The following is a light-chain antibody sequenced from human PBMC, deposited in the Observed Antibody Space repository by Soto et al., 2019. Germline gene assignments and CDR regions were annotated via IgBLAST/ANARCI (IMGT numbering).Light chain of an antibody. CDR3: LHYGISPLT. CDR1: PDLTDRY. J-gene: IGKJ5*01. CDR2: GAS. V-gene: IGKV3-20*01. Sequence: LLVTKCSDALSLSPDYRATCSCKANPDLTDRYLAWYQQKPAQAPRLLIYGASSRATGIPDRFSGSGSGTDFTLTISRLEPEDDPVYYSLHYGISPLTFGQGTRLEIK.